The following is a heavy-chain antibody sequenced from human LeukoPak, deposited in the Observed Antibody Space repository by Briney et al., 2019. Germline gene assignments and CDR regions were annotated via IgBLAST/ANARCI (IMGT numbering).Heavy chain of an antibody. CDR1: GYTFTGYY. V-gene: IGHV1-2*02. Sequence: GASVKVSCKASGYTFTGYYMHWVRQAPGQGLEWMGWINPNSGGTNYAQKFQGRVTMTRDTSISTAYMELSRLRSDDTAVYYCARGLVLWFGKYYFDYWGQGTLVTVSS. D-gene: IGHD3-10*01. CDR2: INPNSGGT. J-gene: IGHJ4*02. CDR3: ARGLVLWFGKYYFDY.